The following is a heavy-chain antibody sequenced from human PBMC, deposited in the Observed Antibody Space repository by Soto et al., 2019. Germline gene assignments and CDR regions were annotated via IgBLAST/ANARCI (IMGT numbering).Heavy chain of an antibody. CDR1: GFMFDSYA. CDR2: ISPGGDRI. Sequence: EVQLVESGGGLVQPGGSLRLSCVASGFMFDSYAMNWVRQAPGKGLEWVSYISPGGDRIYYAESLKGRITISRDNARNSLSLQMNILSYEDTAVYYCTMSADSAGWGVDFWGQGTLVTVSS. V-gene: IGHV3-48*02. D-gene: IGHD3-22*01. J-gene: IGHJ4*02. CDR3: TMSADSAGWGVDF.